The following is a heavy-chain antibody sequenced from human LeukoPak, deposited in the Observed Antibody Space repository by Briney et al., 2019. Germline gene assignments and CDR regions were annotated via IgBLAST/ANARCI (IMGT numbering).Heavy chain of an antibody. J-gene: IGHJ4*02. CDR2: INAGNGNT. D-gene: IGHD2-15*01. V-gene: IGHV1-3*01. CDR3: ARLYSRNTLDY. CDR1: GYTFTSYA. Sequence: ASVKVSCKASGYTFTSYAMHWVRQAPGQRLEWMGWINAGNGNTKYSQKFQGRVTITRDTSASTAYMELRSLRSDDTAVYYCARLYSRNTLDYWGQGTLVTVSS.